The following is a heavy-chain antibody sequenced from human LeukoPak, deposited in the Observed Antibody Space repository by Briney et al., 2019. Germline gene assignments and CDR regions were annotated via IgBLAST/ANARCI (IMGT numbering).Heavy chain of an antibody. CDR3: ARDYYDSSGYYPFDY. Sequence: GASVKVSCKASGGTFSSYAISWVRQAPGQGLEWVGGIIPIFGTANYAQKFQGRVTITADESTSTAYMELSSLRSEDTAVYYCARDYYDSSGYYPFDYWGQGTLVTVSS. CDR1: GGTFSSYA. CDR2: IIPIFGTA. J-gene: IGHJ4*02. D-gene: IGHD3-22*01. V-gene: IGHV1-69*13.